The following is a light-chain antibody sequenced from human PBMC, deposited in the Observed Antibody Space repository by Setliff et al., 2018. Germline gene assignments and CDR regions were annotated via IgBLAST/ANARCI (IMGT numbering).Light chain of an antibody. V-gene: IGLV2-8*01. CDR3: SSYAGGSNFV. CDR1: NSDVGGYNY. CDR2: EVT. J-gene: IGLJ1*01. Sequence: QSALTQPAAVSGSPGQSITISCAGTNSDVGGYNYVSWYQQHPGKAPKLMIYEVTKRPPGVPARFSGSNSGNTASLTVSGLQAEDEADYYCSSYAGGSNFVFGTGTKVTVL.